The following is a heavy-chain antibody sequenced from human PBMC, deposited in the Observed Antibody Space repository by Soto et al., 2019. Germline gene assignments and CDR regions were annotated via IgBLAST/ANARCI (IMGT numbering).Heavy chain of an antibody. CDR2: IFHSGST. D-gene: IGHD4-4*01. CDR1: GYSISSGYY. CDR3: ARGRDSNYYYGLDV. J-gene: IGHJ6*02. Sequence: SETLSLTCAVSGYSISSGYYWGWIRQPPGKGLEWVGSIFHSGSTYYNPSLKSRITISIDASENQFSLRLSSVTAADTAVYYCARGRDSNYYYGLDVWGQGTTVTVSS. V-gene: IGHV4-38-2*01.